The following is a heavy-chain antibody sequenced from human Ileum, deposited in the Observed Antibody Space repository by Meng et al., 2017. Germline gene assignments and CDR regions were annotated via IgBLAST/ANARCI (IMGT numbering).Heavy chain of an antibody. Sequence: ASVKVSCKASGYTFTSYGISWVRQAPGQGLEWMGWISAYNGNTNYAQKLQGRVTMTTDTSTSTAYMELRSLRYDDTAVYYCAWGPDCGSTSCYGLRAFDFWGQGTLVTVSS. D-gene: IGHD2-2*01. CDR1: GYTFTSYG. J-gene: IGHJ4*02. CDR2: ISAYNGNT. V-gene: IGHV1-18*01. CDR3: AWGPDCGSTSCYGLRAFDF.